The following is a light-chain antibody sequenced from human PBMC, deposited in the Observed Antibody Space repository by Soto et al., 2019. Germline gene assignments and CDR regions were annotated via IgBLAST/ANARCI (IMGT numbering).Light chain of an antibody. CDR2: GAS. V-gene: IGKV3-20*01. CDR3: QQYGSSSYT. J-gene: IGKJ2*01. Sequence: EIVLTQSPGTLSLSPGERATLSCRASQSVSSSYLAWYQQKPGQAPRLLIYGASSRATGIPDRFSGSGSGTDFTLTISRLEPEDCAMYYCQQYGSSSYTFGLGTKLEIK. CDR1: QSVSSSY.